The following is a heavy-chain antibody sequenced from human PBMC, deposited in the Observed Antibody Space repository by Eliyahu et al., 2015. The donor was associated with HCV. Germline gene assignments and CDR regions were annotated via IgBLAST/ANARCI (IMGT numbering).Heavy chain of an antibody. CDR2: INXSGST. V-gene: IGHV4-34*01. CDR1: GGSFXGYY. J-gene: IGHJ5*02. Sequence: QVQLQQWGAGLLKPSEXLSXTCAVXGGSFXGYYWSWLRXPPGKGLEWIGEINXSGSTNYNPSLKSRVTISVDTSKNQFSLKLSSVTAADTAVYYCARGRVFNNARFKLDMVQGVRMWFDPWGQGTLVTVSS. CDR3: ARGRVFNNARFKLDMVQGVRMWFDP. D-gene: IGHD3-10*01.